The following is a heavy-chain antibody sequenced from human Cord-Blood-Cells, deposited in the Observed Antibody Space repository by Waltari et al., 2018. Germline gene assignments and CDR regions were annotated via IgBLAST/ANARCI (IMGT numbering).Heavy chain of an antibody. CDR2: IYSGGST. V-gene: IGHV3-53*01. CDR3: ARDKKVTGGNWYFDL. CDR1: GFTVSSNY. Sequence: EVQLVESGGGLIQPGGSLRLSCAASGFTVSSNYMSWVRQAPGKGLEWVSVIYSGGSTYYADSVKGRFTISRDNSKNTLYLQMNSLRAEDTAVYYCARDKKVTGGNWYFDLWGRGTLVTVSS. J-gene: IGHJ2*01. D-gene: IGHD7-27*01.